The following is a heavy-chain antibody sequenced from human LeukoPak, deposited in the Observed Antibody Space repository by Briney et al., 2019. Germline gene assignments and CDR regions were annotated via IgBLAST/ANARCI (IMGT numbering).Heavy chain of an antibody. Sequence: GGSLRLSCTTSGITFSNSWMSWVRQASGKGLEWVATIRPDGSEGYYADSVRGRFTISRDNSKNSFYLQMSSLRAEDTGVFYCARVEDYDILTGFDYWGQGTLVTVSS. CDR1: GITFSNSW. J-gene: IGHJ4*02. CDR2: IRPDGSEG. CDR3: ARVEDYDILTGFDY. D-gene: IGHD3-9*01. V-gene: IGHV3-7*01.